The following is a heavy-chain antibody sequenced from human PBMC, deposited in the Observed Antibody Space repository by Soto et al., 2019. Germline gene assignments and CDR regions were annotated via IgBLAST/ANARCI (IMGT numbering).Heavy chain of an antibody. V-gene: IGHV5-51*01. CDR3: ARQGGDGYNYREFDF. J-gene: IGHJ4*02. Sequence: NSETGSRCSCTYYGVVWVRQLTGKGLELMGIIYPGDSDSRYSPSFQCQVTISADKSISTDYLQWSSLKASDTAMYYGARQGGDGYNYREFDFRGLGTLVTVSA. D-gene: IGHD5-12*01. CDR2: IYPGDSDS. CDR1: RCSCTYYG.